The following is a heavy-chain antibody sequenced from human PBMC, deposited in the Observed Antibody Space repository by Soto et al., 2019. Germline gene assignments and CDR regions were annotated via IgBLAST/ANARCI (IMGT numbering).Heavy chain of an antibody. CDR1: RVTFNNAG. Sequence: AGCLGLSCAASRVTFNNAGMNWVRQAPGKGLEWVGRIKSRIDGETTDYAAPVQGRFTISRDDSKNTLYLQMNNLKTEDTAVYYCATGVLPPDYWGQGTLVTVSS. J-gene: IGHJ4*02. CDR2: IKSRIDGETT. V-gene: IGHV3-15*01. CDR3: ATGVLPPDY. D-gene: IGHD2-2*01.